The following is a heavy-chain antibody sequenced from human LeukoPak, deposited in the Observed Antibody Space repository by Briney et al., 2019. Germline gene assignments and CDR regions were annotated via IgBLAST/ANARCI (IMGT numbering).Heavy chain of an antibody. Sequence: GGSLRLSCAASGFIFSNYGMHWVRQAPGKGLELVAVISYDGNYKFYADSVKGRFTISRDNCKNTLYLQMNGLRVEDTAVYYCAKDRVPTAGLSRGPLDHWGQGTLVTVSS. J-gene: IGHJ4*02. V-gene: IGHV3-30*18. CDR3: AKDRVPTAGLSRGPLDH. CDR1: GFIFSNYG. D-gene: IGHD6-13*01. CDR2: ISYDGNYK.